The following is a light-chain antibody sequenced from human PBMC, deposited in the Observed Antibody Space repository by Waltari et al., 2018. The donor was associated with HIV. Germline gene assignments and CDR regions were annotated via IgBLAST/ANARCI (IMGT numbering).Light chain of an antibody. CDR3: AALDDSLIDQVV. J-gene: IGLJ2*01. V-gene: IGLV1-47*01. CDR2: INN. CDR1: SSNVGNNY. Sequence: QSVLTQPPSASGTPGQRVTISCSGSSSNVGNNYVYWYQQLPGTAPKLLISINNQRPAAVPDRFSASKSGTSASLAISGLRSEDEADYYCAALDDSLIDQVVFGGGTKLTVL.